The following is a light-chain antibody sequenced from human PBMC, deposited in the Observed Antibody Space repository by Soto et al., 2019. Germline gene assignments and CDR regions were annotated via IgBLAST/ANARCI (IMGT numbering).Light chain of an antibody. CDR3: AAWDDSLSGQV. Sequence: QAVVTQPPSASGTPGQRVTISCSGSSSNIGSNYVYWYQQLPGTDPKLLIYRNNQRPSEVPDRFSGSKSGTSASLANSGLRSEDEADYYCAAWDDSLSGQVFGGGTQLAV. CDR1: SSNIGSNY. CDR2: RNN. J-gene: IGLJ2*01. V-gene: IGLV1-47*01.